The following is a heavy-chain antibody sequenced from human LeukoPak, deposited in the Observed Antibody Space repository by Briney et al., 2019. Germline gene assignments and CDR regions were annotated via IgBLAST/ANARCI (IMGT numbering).Heavy chain of an antibody. Sequence: GGSLRLSCAAPGFTFSSYEMNWVRQAPGKGLEWVSYIISSGSTIYYADSVKGRFTISRDNAKNSLYLQMNSLRAEDTAVYYCARDSSYYYGSGRGAFDIWGQGTMVTVSS. CDR2: IISSGSTI. V-gene: IGHV3-48*03. J-gene: IGHJ3*02. CDR1: GFTFSSYE. CDR3: ARDSSYYYGSGRGAFDI. D-gene: IGHD3-10*01.